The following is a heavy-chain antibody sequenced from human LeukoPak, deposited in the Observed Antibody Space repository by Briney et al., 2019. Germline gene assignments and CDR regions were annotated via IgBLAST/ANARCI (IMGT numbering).Heavy chain of an antibody. J-gene: IGHJ4*02. CDR3: AREARYYDSSAY. Sequence: GGSLRLSCAASGFTVSSNYMSWVRQAPGKGLEWVSVIYSGGSTYYADSVKGRFTISRDNSKNTLYLQMNSLRAEDTPVYYCAREARYYDSSAYWGQGTLVTVSS. V-gene: IGHV3-53*01. CDR2: IYSGGST. D-gene: IGHD3-22*01. CDR1: GFTVSSNY.